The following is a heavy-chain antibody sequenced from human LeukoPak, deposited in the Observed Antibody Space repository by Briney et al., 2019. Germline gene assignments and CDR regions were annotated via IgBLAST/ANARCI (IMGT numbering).Heavy chain of an antibody. CDR3: AGIAGGYYGMDV. J-gene: IGHJ6*02. V-gene: IGHV4-59*01. CDR2: IYYSGST. D-gene: IGHD2-15*01. Sequence: PSETLCLTCAASGGSNSSYDMSWIRQPPGKGLEWIGYIYYSGSTNYNPSLKSRVTISVDTSKNQFSLKLSSVTAADTAVYYCAGIAGGYYGMDVWGQGTTVTVSS. CDR1: GGSNSSYD.